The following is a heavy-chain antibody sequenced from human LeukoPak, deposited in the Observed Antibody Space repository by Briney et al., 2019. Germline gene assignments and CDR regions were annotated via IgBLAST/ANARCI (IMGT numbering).Heavy chain of an antibody. V-gene: IGHV4-39*07. J-gene: IGHJ5*02. Sequence: PSETLSLTCTVPGGSISSSSYYWGWIRQPPGTGLEWLGSIYYSGSTNYNPSLKSRVTISVDTSKNQFSLKLSSVTAADTAVYYCARGDPTSAVAGTMNWFDPWGQGTLVTVSS. CDR1: GGSISSSSYY. CDR2: IYYSGST. D-gene: IGHD6-19*01. CDR3: ARGDPTSAVAGTMNWFDP.